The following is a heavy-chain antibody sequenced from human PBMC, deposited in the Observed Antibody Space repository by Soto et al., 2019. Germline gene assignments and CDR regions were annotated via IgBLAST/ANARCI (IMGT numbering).Heavy chain of an antibody. CDR3: AKDFSTSRANRFDR. CDR2: ISNSDGST. V-gene: IGHV3-23*01. Sequence: GGSLRLSCAASGFTFSSYTMSWVRQAPGKGLEWVSTISNSDGSTFYADSMKGRFTIFRDNSKDTLYLQMNSLRADDTAVYYCAKDFSTSRANRFDRWGQGTLVTVSS. CDR1: GFTFSSYT. D-gene: IGHD6-13*01. J-gene: IGHJ5*02.